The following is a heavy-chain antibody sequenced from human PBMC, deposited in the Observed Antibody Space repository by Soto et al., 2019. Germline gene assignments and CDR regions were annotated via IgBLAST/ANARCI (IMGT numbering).Heavy chain of an antibody. D-gene: IGHD6-19*01. V-gene: IGHV4-59*08. CDR2: IYYSGST. J-gene: IGHJ6*02. CDR3: ARIAVAGTLQEYYYYYGMDV. CDR1: GGSISSYY. Sequence: SETLSLTCTVSGGSISSYYWSWIRQPPGKGLEWIGYIYYSGSTNYNPSLKSRVTISVDTSKNQFSLKLSSVTAADTAVYYCARIAVAGTLQEYYYYYGMDVWGQGTTVTVSS.